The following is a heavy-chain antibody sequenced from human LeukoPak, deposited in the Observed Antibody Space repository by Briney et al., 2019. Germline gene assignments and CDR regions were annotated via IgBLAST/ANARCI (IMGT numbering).Heavy chain of an antibody. J-gene: IGHJ4*02. D-gene: IGHD6-13*01. CDR3: ASPLSIAAG. V-gene: IGHV3-23*01. Sequence: QTGGSLRLSCAVSGFTFSNYAMSWVRQAPGKGLEWVSAITGSGGSTYYADSVKGRFTISRDNSKNTLYLQMNSLRAEDTAVYYCASPLSIAAGWGQGTLVTVSS. CDR1: GFTFSNYA. CDR2: ITGSGGST.